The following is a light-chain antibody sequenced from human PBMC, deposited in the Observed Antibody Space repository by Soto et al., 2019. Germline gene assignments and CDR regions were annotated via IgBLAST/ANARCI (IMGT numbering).Light chain of an antibody. CDR1: QDIGKS. J-gene: IGKJ2*01. Sequence: DIQMTQSPSSLFASVGDRVTITCQASQDIGKSLNWYQQKPGKAPRLLIYDASSLETGVPPRFSGSGSGTEFAFTISSLQPEDIATYYCQKYDNLPLFGQGTKLEIK. CDR3: QKYDNLPL. CDR2: DAS. V-gene: IGKV1-33*01.